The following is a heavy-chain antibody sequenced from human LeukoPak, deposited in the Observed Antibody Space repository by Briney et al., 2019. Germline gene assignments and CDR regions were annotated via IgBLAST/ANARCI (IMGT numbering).Heavy chain of an antibody. D-gene: IGHD3-10*01. V-gene: IGHV4-59*01. CDR1: GDSIRNYY. CDR3: ARVGGSGSDYYGMDV. J-gene: IGHJ6*02. Sequence: SETLSLTCTVSGDSIRNYYWSWIRQPPGRGLEWIGYIYYNGNTNYNSSLKSRTTISLDTSKNQFSLNLNSVTAADAALYYCARVGGSGSDYYGMDVWGQGTTVTVSS. CDR2: IYYNGNT.